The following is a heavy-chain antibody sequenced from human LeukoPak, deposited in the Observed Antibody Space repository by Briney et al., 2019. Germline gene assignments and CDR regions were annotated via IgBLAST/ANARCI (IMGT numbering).Heavy chain of an antibody. J-gene: IGHJ2*01. Sequence: GGSLRLSCAASGFTFTRYSMNWVRQAPGKGLEWVSSIKSTSDFIFYADSVKGRFTVSRDHAKNSLYLEMNSLTTEDTAVYYCARPLEGTGGNWYFDLWGRGTLVTVSS. D-gene: IGHD1-14*01. CDR1: GFTFTRYS. CDR2: IKSTSDFI. V-gene: IGHV3-21*06. CDR3: ARPLEGTGGNWYFDL.